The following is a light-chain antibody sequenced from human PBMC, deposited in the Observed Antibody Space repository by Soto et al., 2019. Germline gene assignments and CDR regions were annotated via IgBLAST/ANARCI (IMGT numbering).Light chain of an antibody. CDR3: SSFRTSTTPNYV. CDR1: SSDVGGYNY. J-gene: IGLJ1*01. Sequence: QSVLTQPASVSGSPGQSITISCTGTSSDVGGYNYVSWYQQHPGKAPKLMIYDVSNRPSGVSYRFSGSKSGNTASLTISGLQAEDEADYYCSSFRTSTTPNYVFGSGTKVTV. CDR2: DVS. V-gene: IGLV2-14*01.